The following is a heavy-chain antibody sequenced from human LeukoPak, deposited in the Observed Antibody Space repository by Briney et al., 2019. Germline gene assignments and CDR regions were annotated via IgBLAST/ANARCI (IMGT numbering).Heavy chain of an antibody. V-gene: IGHV1-69*05. J-gene: IGHJ4*02. CDR1: GGTFSSYA. CDR3: ARELLGYCNSTNCHYYLDY. CDR2: IIPIFGTA. Sequence: EASVKVSCKASGGTFSSYAISWVRQAPGQGLEWMGGIIPIFGTANYAQKLQGRVTMTTDTSTSTAYMELRSLRSDDTAVYYCARELLGYCNSTNCHYYLDYWGQGTLVTVSS. D-gene: IGHD2-2*01.